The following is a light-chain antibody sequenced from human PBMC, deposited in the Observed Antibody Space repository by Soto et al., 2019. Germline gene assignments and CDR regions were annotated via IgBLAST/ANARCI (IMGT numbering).Light chain of an antibody. V-gene: IGKV1-5*03. CDR1: QSISSS. J-gene: IGKJ4*01. CDR3: QPYGSYALT. Sequence: DIQMTQAPSILSASVGDRVTITCRASQSISSSLAWYQQKPGKAPNLLISKASNLETGVPSRFSGSGSGTEFTLTVRSLQTADFATNCCQPYGSYALTFGEGAKGDI. CDR2: KAS.